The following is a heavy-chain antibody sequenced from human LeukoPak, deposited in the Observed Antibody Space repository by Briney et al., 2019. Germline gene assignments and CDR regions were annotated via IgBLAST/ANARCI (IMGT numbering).Heavy chain of an antibody. D-gene: IGHD3-10*01. V-gene: IGHV3-23*01. J-gene: IGHJ1*01. CDR2: ISASGGTI. CDR3: AKGISGLPEYFQH. Sequence: GGSLRLSCTASGFTFNNYAMSWVRQAPGRGLEWVSGISASGGTIYYADSVKGRFTISRDSSKSTLHLQMNTLRAEDTAVYYCAKGISGLPEYFQHWGQGTLVIVSS. CDR1: GFTFNNYA.